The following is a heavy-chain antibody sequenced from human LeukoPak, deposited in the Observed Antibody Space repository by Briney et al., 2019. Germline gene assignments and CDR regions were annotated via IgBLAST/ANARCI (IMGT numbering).Heavy chain of an antibody. CDR1: GGSISSYY. Sequence: SETLSLTCAVSGGSISSYYWNWIRQPPGKGLEWIGYISYSGSTNYNPSLKSRVTISVDTSKNQFSLKLSSVTAADTAVYYCARVGGSYDNYVDYWGQGTLVTVSS. CDR2: ISYSGST. D-gene: IGHD1-26*01. CDR3: ARVGGSYDNYVDY. V-gene: IGHV4-59*12. J-gene: IGHJ4*02.